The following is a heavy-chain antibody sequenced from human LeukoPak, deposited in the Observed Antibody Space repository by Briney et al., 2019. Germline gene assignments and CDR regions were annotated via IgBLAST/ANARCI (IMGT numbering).Heavy chain of an antibody. J-gene: IGHJ3*02. Sequence: PSETLSLTCTVSGGSISSGSYYWSWIRQPAGKGLEWIGRIYTSGSTNYNPSLKSRVTISVDTSKNQFSLKLSSVTAADTAMYYCGRSSRHRNAFDIWGQGTMVTVSS. CDR3: GRSSRHRNAFDI. CDR2: IYTSGST. V-gene: IGHV4-61*02. D-gene: IGHD1-14*01. CDR1: GGSISSGSYY.